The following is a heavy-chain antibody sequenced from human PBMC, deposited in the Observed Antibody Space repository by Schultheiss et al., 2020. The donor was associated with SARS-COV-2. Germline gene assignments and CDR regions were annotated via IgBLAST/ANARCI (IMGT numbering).Heavy chain of an antibody. D-gene: IGHD6-19*01. J-gene: IGHJ3*02. CDR2: ISYDGSNK. CDR1: GFTFSTYA. Sequence: LSLTCAASGFTFSTYAMHWVRQAPGKGLEWVAVISYDGSNKYYADSVKGRFTISRDNSKNTLYLQMNSLRAEDTAVYYCARSSSGWFGDAFDIWGQGTMVTVSS. CDR3: ARSSSGWFGDAFDI. V-gene: IGHV3-30*07.